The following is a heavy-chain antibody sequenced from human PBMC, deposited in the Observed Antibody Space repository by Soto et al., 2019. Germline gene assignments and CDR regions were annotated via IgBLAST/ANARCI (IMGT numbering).Heavy chain of an antibody. CDR1: GLTRSSEG. CDR2: IWYDGSNK. D-gene: IGHD6-19*01. Sequence: RFSCAGSGLTRSSEGIHGVRQAPGKGLEGVAVIWYDGSNKYYADSVKGRFSISRDNSKNTLYLQMNSLRAEDTAVYYSARAVAGSDDPFDIWRQGTIVTVTS. J-gene: IGHJ3*02. CDR3: ARAVAGSDDPFDI. V-gene: IGHV3-33*01.